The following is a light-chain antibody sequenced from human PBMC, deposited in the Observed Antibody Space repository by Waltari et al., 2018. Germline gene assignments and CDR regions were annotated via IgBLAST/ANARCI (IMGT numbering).Light chain of an antibody. V-gene: IGKV3-11*01. CDR3: QQSYTTAYT. J-gene: IGKJ2*01. CDR1: QSVSSF. Sequence: DIVLTQSPATVSLSPGERATLSCRTSQSVSSFVAWYHQKPGQPPRLLIADASNRASGISDRITASGSGLDFTLTISSLQPEDFATYYCQQSYTTAYTFGQGTKLEIK. CDR2: DAS.